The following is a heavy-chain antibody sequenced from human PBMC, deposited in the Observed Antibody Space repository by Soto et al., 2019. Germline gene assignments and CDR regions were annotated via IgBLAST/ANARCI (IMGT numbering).Heavy chain of an antibody. CDR1: GGSISSGGYY. V-gene: IGHV4-31*03. CDR3: ARDPSSSSEYFPH. CDR2: IYYSGST. D-gene: IGHD6-6*01. J-gene: IGHJ1*01. Sequence: SETLSLTCTVSGGSISSGGYYWSWIRQHPGKGLEWIGYIYYSGSTYYNPSLKSRVTISVDTSKNQFSLKLSSVTAADTAVYYCARDPSSSSEYFPHWGQGTLVTVSS.